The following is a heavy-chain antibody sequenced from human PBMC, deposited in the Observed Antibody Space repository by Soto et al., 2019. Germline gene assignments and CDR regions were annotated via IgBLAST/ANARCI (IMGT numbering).Heavy chain of an antibody. CDR3: ARELAVPAANNWVGA. Sequence: SETPSLTCTVSGGSISSGGYYWSWILQHPGKGLEWIGYIYYSVSTYYNPSLKSRVTISVDTSKNQFSLKLSSVTAADTAVYYCARELAVPAANNWVGAWGHGTLVTISS. CDR1: GGSISSGGYY. J-gene: IGHJ5*01. CDR2: IYYSVST. D-gene: IGHD2-2*01. V-gene: IGHV4-31*03.